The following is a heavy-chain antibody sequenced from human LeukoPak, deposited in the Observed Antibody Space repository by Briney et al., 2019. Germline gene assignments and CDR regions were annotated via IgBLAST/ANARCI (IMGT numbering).Heavy chain of an antibody. CDR1: GFTFSNYG. J-gene: IGHJ4*02. CDR2: IWYDGSIQ. D-gene: IGHD6-13*01. CDR3: ARDKSWYFDY. Sequence: GRSLGLSCVASGFTFSNYGMHWVRQAPGKGLEWVAVIWYDGSIQYYADSVQGRFTISRDSSENTLYLQMNSLRAEDTAVYYCARDKSWYFDYWGQGTLVTVSS. V-gene: IGHV3-33*08.